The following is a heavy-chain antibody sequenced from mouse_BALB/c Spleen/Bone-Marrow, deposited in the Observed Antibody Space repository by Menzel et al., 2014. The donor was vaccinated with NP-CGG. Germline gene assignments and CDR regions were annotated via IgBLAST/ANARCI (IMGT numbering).Heavy chain of an antibody. CDR2: IRLKSHNYAT. V-gene: IGHV6-6*02. Sequence: EVKLVESGGGLVQPGGSMKLSCVASGFTFGNYWMNWVRQSPEKGLEWVAEIRLKSHNYATRYAESVKGRFTISRDDSKSSVYLQMNNLRAEDSGIYYCNTGFAYWGQGTLVTVSA. J-gene: IGHJ3*01. CDR3: NTGFAY. CDR1: GFTFGNYW.